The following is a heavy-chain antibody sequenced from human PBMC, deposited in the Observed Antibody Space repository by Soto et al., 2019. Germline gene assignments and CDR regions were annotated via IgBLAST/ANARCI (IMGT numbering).Heavy chain of an antibody. CDR1: GFTFSSYA. D-gene: IGHD6-13*01. CDR3: ARAGAAAGTWYFDY. Sequence: EVQLLESGGGLVQPGGSLRLSCAASGFTFSSYAMSWVRQAPGKGLEWVSAISGSGGSTYYADSVKGRFTISRDNSKNPLYLQMNSLRAEDTAVYYCARAGAAAGTWYFDYWGQGTLVTVSS. J-gene: IGHJ4*02. V-gene: IGHV3-23*01. CDR2: ISGSGGST.